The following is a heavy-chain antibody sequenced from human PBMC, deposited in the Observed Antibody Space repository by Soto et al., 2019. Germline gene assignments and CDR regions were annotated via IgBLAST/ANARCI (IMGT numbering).Heavy chain of an antibody. CDR3: ARDRGRYYDFWSGLYYFDY. D-gene: IGHD3-3*01. V-gene: IGHV3-30-3*01. CDR1: GFTFSSYA. Sequence: SVRLSCAASGFTFSSYAMHWVRQAPGKGLEWVAVISYDGSNKYYADSVKGRFTISRDNSKNTLYLQMNSLRAEDTAVYYCARDRGRYYDFWSGLYYFDYWGQGTLVTVSS. CDR2: ISYDGSNK. J-gene: IGHJ4*02.